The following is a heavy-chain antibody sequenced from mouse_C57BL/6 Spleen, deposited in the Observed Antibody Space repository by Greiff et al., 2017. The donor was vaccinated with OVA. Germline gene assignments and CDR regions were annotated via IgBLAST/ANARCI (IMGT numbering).Heavy chain of an antibody. CDR1: GYTFTGYW. D-gene: IGHD2-4*01. Sequence: VQLQQSGAELMKPGASVKLSCKATGYTFTGYWIEWVKQRPGHGLEWIGEILPGSGSTNYNEKFKGKATFTADTSSNTAYMQLSSLTTEDSAIYYCARREGRDDYDEVYYAMDYWGQGTSVTVSS. CDR3: ARREGRDDYDEVYYAMDY. V-gene: IGHV1-9*01. J-gene: IGHJ4*01. CDR2: ILPGSGST.